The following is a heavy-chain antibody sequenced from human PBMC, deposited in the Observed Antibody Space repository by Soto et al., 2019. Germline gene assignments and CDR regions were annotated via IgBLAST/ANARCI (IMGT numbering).Heavy chain of an antibody. V-gene: IGHV3-23*01. CDR2: ISGSGGST. CDR3: AKDGYSGSYQNWFDP. Sequence: EVQLLESGGGLVQPGGSLRLSCAASGFTFSSYAMTWVRQAPGKGLEWVSAISGSGGSTYYADSVKGRFTISRDNSKNTLYLQMNSLRAEDTAVYYCAKDGYSGSYQNWFDPWGQGTLVTVSS. D-gene: IGHD1-26*01. J-gene: IGHJ5*02. CDR1: GFTFSSYA.